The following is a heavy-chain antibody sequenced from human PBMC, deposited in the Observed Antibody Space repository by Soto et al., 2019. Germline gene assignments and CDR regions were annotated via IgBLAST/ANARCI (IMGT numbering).Heavy chain of an antibody. CDR1: GYRFTSYW. V-gene: IGHV5-51*01. CDR2: IYPGDSDT. J-gene: IGHJ6*02. D-gene: IGHD3-10*01. CDR3: ARGLEGDMVRGVKVYYYYYGMDV. Sequence: GESLKISCNGSGYRFTSYWICWVRQMPWKGLEWMGIIYPGDSDTRYSPSFQGQVTISADKSISTAYLQWSSLKASDTAMYYCARGLEGDMVRGVKVYYYYYGMDVWGQGTTVTVSS.